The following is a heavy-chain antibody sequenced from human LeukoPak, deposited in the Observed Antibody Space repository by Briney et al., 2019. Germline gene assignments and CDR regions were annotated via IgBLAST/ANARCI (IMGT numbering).Heavy chain of an antibody. J-gene: IGHJ4*02. V-gene: IGHV4-39*01. CDR1: GGSISSSRDY. Sequence: PSETLSLTCIVSGGSISSSRDYWAWIRQPPGKGLEWIANIYYSGSTYYNPSLKSRVTISVDTSKNQFSLKLSSVTAADTAVYYCARYDVGWYYFDYWGQGTLVTVSS. CDR2: IYYSGST. CDR3: ARYDVGWYYFDY. D-gene: IGHD6-19*01.